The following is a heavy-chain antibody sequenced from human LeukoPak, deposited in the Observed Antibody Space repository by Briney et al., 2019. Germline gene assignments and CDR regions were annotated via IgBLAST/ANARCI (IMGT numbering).Heavy chain of an antibody. Sequence: GSLRLSCAASGFTFSSYSMNWVRQAPGKGLEWVSSISSSSSYIYYADSVKGRFTISRDNAKNSLYLQMNSLRAEDTAVYYCARDLVRGVTHDYWGQGTLVTVSS. CDR3: ARDLVRGVTHDY. CDR1: GFTFSSYS. D-gene: IGHD3-10*01. J-gene: IGHJ4*02. V-gene: IGHV3-21*01. CDR2: ISSSSSYI.